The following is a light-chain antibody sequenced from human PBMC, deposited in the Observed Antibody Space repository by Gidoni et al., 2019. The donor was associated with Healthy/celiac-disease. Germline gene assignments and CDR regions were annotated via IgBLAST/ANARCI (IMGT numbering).Light chain of an antibody. CDR2: RDS. CDR3: QVWDSSTV. CDR1: NIGSKN. V-gene: IGLV3-9*01. J-gene: IGLJ2*01. Sequence: SYELTQPLSVSVDLGQTARITCGGNNIGSKNVHWYQQNPGQAPVLVIYRDSNRTSGIPERFSGSNSGNTATLTISRAQAGDEADYYCQVWDSSTVFGGGTKLTVL.